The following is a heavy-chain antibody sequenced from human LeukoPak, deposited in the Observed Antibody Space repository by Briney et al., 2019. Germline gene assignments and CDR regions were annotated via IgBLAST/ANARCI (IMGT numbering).Heavy chain of an antibody. D-gene: IGHD3-3*01. CDR2: ISYDGSNK. CDR1: GFTFSSYA. V-gene: IGHV3-30-3*01. J-gene: IGHJ4*02. Sequence: GGSLRLSCAASGFTFSSYAMHWVRQAPGKGLEWVAVISYDGSNKYYADSVKGRFTISRDNSKNTLYLQMNSLRAEDTAVCYCARDLPYYDFWSGYSLSNVFDYWGQGTLVTVSS. CDR3: ARDLPYYDFWSGYSLSNVFDY.